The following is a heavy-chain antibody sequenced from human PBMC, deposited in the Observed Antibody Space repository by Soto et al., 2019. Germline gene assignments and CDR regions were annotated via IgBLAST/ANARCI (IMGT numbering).Heavy chain of an antibody. CDR1: GGSFSGYY. CDR3: ARGPDIVVVVAAPRFDY. D-gene: IGHD2-15*01. Sequence: QVQLQQWGAGLLKPSETLSLTCAVYGGSFSGYYWSWIRQPPGKGLEWIGEINHSGSTNYNPSLKSRVTITVDTSKNQFSLKLSSVTAADTAVYYCARGPDIVVVVAAPRFDYWGQGTLVTDSS. J-gene: IGHJ4*02. V-gene: IGHV4-34*01. CDR2: INHSGST.